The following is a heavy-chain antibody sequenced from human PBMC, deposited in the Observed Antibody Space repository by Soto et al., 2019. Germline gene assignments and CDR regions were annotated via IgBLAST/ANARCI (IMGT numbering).Heavy chain of an antibody. J-gene: IGHJ6*02. D-gene: IGHD3-10*01. Sequence: EVQLVESGGGLVQPGGSLRLSCAASGFTFSTYSMNWVRQAPGKGLEWVSYISSRSYTIYYVDSVKGRFTISRDNAKNSLYLQMNSLRDEDTCVYYCARGECSADNGMDVWGQGTTVTVSS. CDR3: ARGECSADNGMDV. CDR2: ISSRSYTI. V-gene: IGHV3-48*02. CDR1: GFTFSTYS.